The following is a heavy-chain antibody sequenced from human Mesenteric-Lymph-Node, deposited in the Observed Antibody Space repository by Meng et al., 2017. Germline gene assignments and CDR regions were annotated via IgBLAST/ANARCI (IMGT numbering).Heavy chain of an antibody. CDR1: GFTFSSYS. D-gene: IGHD3-22*01. CDR3: AREYYYDSRGYYPDAFDI. CDR2: ISSSSSYI. Sequence: GGSLRLSFAASGFTFSSYSMNWFRQAPGKGLEWVSSISSSSSYIYYADSVKGRFTNSRDNAKNSLYLQMNSLRAEDTAVYYCAREYYYDSRGYYPDAFDIWGQGTMVTVSS. J-gene: IGHJ3*02. V-gene: IGHV3-21*01.